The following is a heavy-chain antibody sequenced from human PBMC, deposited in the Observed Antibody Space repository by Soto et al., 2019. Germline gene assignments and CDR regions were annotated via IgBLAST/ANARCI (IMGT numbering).Heavy chain of an antibody. V-gene: IGHV4-59*02. CDR2: IYYSGST. D-gene: IGHD5-18*01. Sequence: QVQLQESGPGLVKPSETLSLTCTVSGDSASTYYWSWIRQPPGKGLEWIGYIYYSGSTNFNPSLKSRVTISVDTSKNQFSLKLSSVTAADTAVYYCARGPYSYGYVFYYYGMDVWGQGTTVTVSS. J-gene: IGHJ6*02. CDR3: ARGPYSYGYVFYYYGMDV. CDR1: GDSASTYY.